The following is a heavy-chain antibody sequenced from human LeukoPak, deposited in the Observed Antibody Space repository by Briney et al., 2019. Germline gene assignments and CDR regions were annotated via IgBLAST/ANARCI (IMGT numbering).Heavy chain of an antibody. J-gene: IGHJ6*02. CDR1: GGSVSSGSYY. V-gene: IGHV4-39*01. CDR2: IYYSGST. D-gene: IGHD1-26*01. Sequence: SETLSLTCTVSGGSVSSGSYYWGWIRQPPGTGLEWIGSIYYSGSTYYNPSLKSRVTISVDTSKNQFSLKLSSVTAADTAVYYCARIPRLLLSGMDVWGQGTTVTVSS. CDR3: ARIPRLLLSGMDV.